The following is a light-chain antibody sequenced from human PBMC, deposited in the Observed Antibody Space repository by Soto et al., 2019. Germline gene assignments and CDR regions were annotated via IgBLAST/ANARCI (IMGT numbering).Light chain of an antibody. CDR2: EGT. Sequence: QSALTQPASVSGSPGQSIIISCTGTSSGVGGYNLVSWYQQHPGKAPKFMIYEGTKRPSGVSNRFSGSKSGNTASLTISGLQAEDEADYYCCSYAGSSTYVFGTGTKLTV. CDR1: SSGVGGYNL. V-gene: IGLV2-23*01. J-gene: IGLJ1*01. CDR3: CSYAGSSTYV.